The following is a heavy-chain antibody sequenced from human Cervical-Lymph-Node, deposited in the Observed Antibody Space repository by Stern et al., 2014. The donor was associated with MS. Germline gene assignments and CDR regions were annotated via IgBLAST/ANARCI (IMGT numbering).Heavy chain of an antibody. Sequence: VQLVESGGGVVQPGRSLRLSCGASGFTFSTYGMHWVRQAPGNGLEWMVVIWSDGTNSLYADSVKGRFTISRDNSKNTLYLQMNTLRTEDTAVYYCAREAPVEPAATDAFDIWGRGTMVAVSS. CDR1: GFTFSTYG. CDR2: IWSDGTNS. CDR3: AREAPVEPAATDAFDI. D-gene: IGHD2-2*01. J-gene: IGHJ3*02. V-gene: IGHV3-33*01.